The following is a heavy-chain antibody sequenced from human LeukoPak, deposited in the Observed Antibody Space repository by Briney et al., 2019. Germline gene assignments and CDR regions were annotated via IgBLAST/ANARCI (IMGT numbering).Heavy chain of an antibody. CDR3: ARDPGYSYGPFDY. J-gene: IGHJ4*02. D-gene: IGHD5-18*01. V-gene: IGHV4-34*01. CDR2: INHSGST. Sequence: SETLSLACAVYGGSFSGYYWSWIRQPPGKGLEWIGEINHSGSTNYNPSLKSRVTISVDTSKNQFSLKLSSVTAADTAVYYCARDPGYSYGPFDYWGQGTLVTVSS. CDR1: GGSFSGYY.